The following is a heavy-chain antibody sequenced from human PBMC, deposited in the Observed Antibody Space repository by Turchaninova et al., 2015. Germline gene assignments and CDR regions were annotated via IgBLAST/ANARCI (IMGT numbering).Heavy chain of an antibody. CDR1: GXXNSPRSYS. CDR2: IYYSGST. V-gene: IGHV4-39*01. CDR3: ARYFHYDSSGYYRNFDY. D-gene: IGHD3-22*01. J-gene: IGHJ4*02. Sequence: QLQLQESXXXLVXXSETLSLPXPXSGXXNSPRSYSWGWTLQPPGKGLEWIGNIYYSGSTYYNPSLKSRVTISVDTSKNQFSLKLSSVTAADTAVYYCARYFHYDSSGYYRNFDYWGQGTLVTVSS.